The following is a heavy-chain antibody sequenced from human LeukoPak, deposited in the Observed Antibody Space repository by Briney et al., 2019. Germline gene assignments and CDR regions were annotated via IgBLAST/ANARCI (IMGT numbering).Heavy chain of an antibody. CDR2: INPSGGST. Sequence: GASVKVSCKASGYTFTYHYMHWIRQAPGQGLEWMGIINPSGGSTSYAQKFQGRVTMTRDTSTSTVYMELSSLRSEDTAVYYCAREGGSGWNYWGQGTLVTVSS. J-gene: IGHJ4*02. D-gene: IGHD6-19*01. CDR3: AREGGSGWNY. V-gene: IGHV1-46*01. CDR1: GYTFTYHY.